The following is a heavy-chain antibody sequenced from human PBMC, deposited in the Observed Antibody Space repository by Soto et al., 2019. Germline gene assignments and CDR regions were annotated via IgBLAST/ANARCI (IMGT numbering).Heavy chain of an antibody. V-gene: IGHV3-23*01. CDR2: ISGSGGST. CDR1: GFTFSSYA. D-gene: IGHD6-19*01. J-gene: IGHJ4*02. CDR3: AKHDDSSGWSHKLG. Sequence: GGSLRLSCAASGFTFSSYAMSWVRQAPGKGLEWVSAISGSGGSTYYADSVKGRFTISRDNSKNTLYLQMNSLRAEDTAVYYCAKHDDSSGWSHKLGWGQGTMVTVSS.